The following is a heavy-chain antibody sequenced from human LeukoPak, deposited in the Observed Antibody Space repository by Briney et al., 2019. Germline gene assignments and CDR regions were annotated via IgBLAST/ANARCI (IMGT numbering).Heavy chain of an antibody. D-gene: IGHD4-11*01. CDR1: GFTFSSYD. Sequence: GGSLRLSCAASGFTFSSYDMHWVRQATGKGLEWVSAIGTAGDTYYPGSVKGRFTISRENAKNSLYLQMNSLRAGDTAVYYCARVQVPWYFDLWGRGTLVTVSS. J-gene: IGHJ2*01. V-gene: IGHV3-13*01. CDR3: ARVQVPWYFDL. CDR2: IGTAGDT.